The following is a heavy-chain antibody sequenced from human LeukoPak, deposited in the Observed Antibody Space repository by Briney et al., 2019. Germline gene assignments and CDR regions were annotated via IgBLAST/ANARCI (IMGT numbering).Heavy chain of an antibody. D-gene: IGHD3-3*01. CDR3: ARDYHPIPIFGVVDWFDP. CDR1: GYTFTSYD. Sequence: GASVKVSCKASGYTFTSYDIHWVRQATGQGLEWMGWMNPNSGNTGYAQKFQGRVTMTRNTSISTAYMELSSLRSEDTAVYYCARDYHPIPIFGVVDWFDPWGQGTLVTVSS. J-gene: IGHJ5*02. V-gene: IGHV1-8*01. CDR2: MNPNSGNT.